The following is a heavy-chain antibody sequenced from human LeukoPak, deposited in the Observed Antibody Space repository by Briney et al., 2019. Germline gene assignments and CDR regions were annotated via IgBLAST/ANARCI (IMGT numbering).Heavy chain of an antibody. D-gene: IGHD6-19*01. CDR3: AGRGEVAGLWYY. J-gene: IGHJ4*02. CDR1: GFTVSSNY. Sequence: PGGSLRLSFSASGFTVSSNYMSWVRQAPGKGLEWVSVIYSGGSTYYADSVNGRFTISRDNSKNTLYLQMNSLRAEDTAVYYCAGRGEVAGLWYYWGQGTLVTVSS. CDR2: IYSGGST. V-gene: IGHV3-53*01.